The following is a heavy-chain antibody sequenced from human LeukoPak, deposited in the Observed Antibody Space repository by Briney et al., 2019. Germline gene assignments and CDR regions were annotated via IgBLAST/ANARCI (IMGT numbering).Heavy chain of an antibody. Sequence: GASVKVSCKASGYTFTSYYMHWVRQAPGQGLEWMGWISAYDGNTNYLQKFQGRVTMTTDTATSTAYMELRSLRSDDTAVYYCARDKVIASAGTPNWFDPWGQGTLVTVSS. D-gene: IGHD6-13*01. CDR1: GYTFTSYY. CDR3: ARDKVIASAGTPNWFDP. CDR2: ISAYDGNT. J-gene: IGHJ5*02. V-gene: IGHV1-18*04.